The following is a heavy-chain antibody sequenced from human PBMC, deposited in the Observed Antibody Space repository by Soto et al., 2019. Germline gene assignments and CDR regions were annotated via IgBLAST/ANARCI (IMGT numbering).Heavy chain of an antibody. CDR2: IYYSGST. J-gene: IGHJ4*02. CDR3: ATGYSYGYFDY. D-gene: IGHD5-18*01. V-gene: IGHV4-61*08. Sequence: PSETLSLTCTVSGGSISSGDYYWSWIRQPPGKGLEWIGYIYYSGSTNYNPSLKSRVTISVDTSKNQFSLKLSSVTAADTAVYYCATGYSYGYFDYWGQGTLVTVSS. CDR1: GGSISSGDYY.